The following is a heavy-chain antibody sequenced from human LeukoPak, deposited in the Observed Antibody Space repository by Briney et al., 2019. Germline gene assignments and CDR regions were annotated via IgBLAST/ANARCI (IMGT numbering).Heavy chain of an antibody. V-gene: IGHV4-59*01. D-gene: IGHD4-11*01. Sequence: PSETLSLTCNVSGGPISSFNWNWLRQLPGKRLEWIGRILYSGTTDYNASLKSRVTISRDTSKNHFSLNLSAVTAADTAVYFCARGRVSSSTWYSTYYYFFYMDFWGKGTTVTVSS. CDR2: ILYSGTT. CDR1: GGPISSFN. J-gene: IGHJ6*03. CDR3: ARGRVSSSTWYSTYYYFFYMDF.